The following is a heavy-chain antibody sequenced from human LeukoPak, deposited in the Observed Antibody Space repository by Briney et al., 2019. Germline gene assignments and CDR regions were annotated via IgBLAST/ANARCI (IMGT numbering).Heavy chain of an antibody. D-gene: IGHD6-19*01. CDR2: ISGSGGST. CDR3: AKVSSGWYDDAFDI. J-gene: IGHJ3*02. CDR1: GFTFDSDA. Sequence: GGSLRLSCAASGFTFDSDAMSWVRQAPGKGLEWVSAISGSGGSTYYADSVKGQFTISRDNSKNTLYLQMNSLRAEDTAVYYCAKVSSGWYDDAFDIWGQGTMVTVSS. V-gene: IGHV3-23*01.